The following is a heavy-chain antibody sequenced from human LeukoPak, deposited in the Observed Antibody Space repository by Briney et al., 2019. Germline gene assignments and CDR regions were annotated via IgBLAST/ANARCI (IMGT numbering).Heavy chain of an antibody. CDR3: ARDIVVVVAATPYYYYGMDV. Sequence: ASVKVSCKASGGTFSIYAISWVRQAPGQGLEWMGGIIPIFGTANYAQKFQGRVTITADESTSTAYMELSSLRSEDTAVYYCARDIVVVVAATPYYYYGMDVWGKGTTVTVSS. J-gene: IGHJ6*04. D-gene: IGHD2-15*01. V-gene: IGHV1-69*01. CDR2: IIPIFGTA. CDR1: GGTFSIYA.